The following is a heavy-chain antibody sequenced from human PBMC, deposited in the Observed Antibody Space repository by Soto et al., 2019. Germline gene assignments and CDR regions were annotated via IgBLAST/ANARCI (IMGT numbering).Heavy chain of an antibody. V-gene: IGHV4-59*01. CDR1: GGSISSYY. J-gene: IGHJ4*02. CDR3: ARSTWNQLDY. Sequence: QVQLQESGPGLVKPSETLSLTCTVSGGSISSYYWSWIRQPPGKGLEWIGYIYYSGSTNYNPSLRCRVTISLDTSKNQFSLKLSSVTAADTAVYYCARSTWNQLDYWGQGTLVTVSS. CDR2: IYYSGST. D-gene: IGHD1-1*01.